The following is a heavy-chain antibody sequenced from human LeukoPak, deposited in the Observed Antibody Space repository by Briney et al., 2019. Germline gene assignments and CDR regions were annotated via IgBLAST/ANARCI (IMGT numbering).Heavy chain of an antibody. V-gene: IGHV5-51*01. D-gene: IGHD2-21*02. CDR3: ASPAGRAYCGGDCSLDY. CDR1: GTIFTSYW. J-gene: IGHJ4*02. CDR2: IYPGDSDT. Sequence: GASLKISCKGSGTIFTSYWIGWVRQLPGKGLEWVGIIYPGDSDTRYSPSFQGQVTISADQSISTAYLQWSSLKASATAMYYCASPAGRAYCGGDCSLDYWGQGTLVTVSS.